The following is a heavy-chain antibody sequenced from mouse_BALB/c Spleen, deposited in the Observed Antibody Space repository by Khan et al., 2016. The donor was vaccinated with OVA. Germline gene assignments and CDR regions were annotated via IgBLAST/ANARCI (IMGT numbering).Heavy chain of an antibody. CDR3: ARGRYRYPFAY. CDR2: ISYSGST. J-gene: IGHJ3*01. CDR1: GYSITSDYA. V-gene: IGHV3-2*02. Sequence: QLEESGPGLVKPSQSLSLTCTVTGYSITSDYAWNWIRQFPENKLEWMGYISYSGSTSYNPSLESRISITRDTSKNQFFLQLNSVTTEDTATYYCARGRYRYPFAYWGQGTLVTVSA. D-gene: IGHD2-14*01.